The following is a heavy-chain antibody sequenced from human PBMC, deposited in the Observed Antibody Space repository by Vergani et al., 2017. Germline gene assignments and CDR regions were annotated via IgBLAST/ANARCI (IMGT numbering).Heavy chain of an antibody. V-gene: IGHV3-21*01. CDR1: GFTFSSYS. Sequence: EVQLVESGGGLVKPGGSLRLSCAASGFTFSSYSMNWVRQAPGKGLEGVSSISSSSSYIYYADSVKGRFTSSRDNAKNSLYLQMNSLRAEDTAVYYCARDMVGMDGGSYYRSDALDIWGQGTMVTVSS. CDR3: ARDMVGMDGGSYYRSDALDI. D-gene: IGHD1-26*01. J-gene: IGHJ3*02. CDR2: ISSSSSYI.